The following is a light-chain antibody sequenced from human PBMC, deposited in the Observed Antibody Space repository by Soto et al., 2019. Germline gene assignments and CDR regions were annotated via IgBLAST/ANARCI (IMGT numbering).Light chain of an antibody. V-gene: IGKV3-20*01. CDR3: KQYDTSPPLYT. CDR1: QTVDSTY. J-gene: IGKJ2*01. CDR2: RAS. Sequence: EVVLTQSPGTLSLSPGESATLSCRASQTVDSTYLAWYRQKPGQAPRLLIYRASSRAAGVPDRFSGSGSGTDFTLTISKPDPEDFAVYYCKQYDTSPPLYTFGQGTKLEIK.